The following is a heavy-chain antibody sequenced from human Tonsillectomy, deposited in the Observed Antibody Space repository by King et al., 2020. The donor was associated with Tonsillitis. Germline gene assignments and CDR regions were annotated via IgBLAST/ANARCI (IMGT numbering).Heavy chain of an antibody. CDR3: AKDMGELSFWTFDY. D-gene: IGHD3-16*02. J-gene: IGHJ4*02. CDR2: ISWNSGSI. CDR1: GFTFDDYA. Sequence: VQLVESGGGLVQPGRSLRLSCAASGFTFDDYAMHWVRQAPGKGLEWVSGISWNSGSIGYADSVKGRFTISRDNAKNSLYLQMNSLRAEDTALYYCAKDMGELSFWTFDYWGPGTLVTVSS. V-gene: IGHV3-9*01.